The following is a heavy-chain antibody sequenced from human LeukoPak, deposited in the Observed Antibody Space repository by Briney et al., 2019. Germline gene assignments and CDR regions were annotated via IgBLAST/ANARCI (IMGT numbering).Heavy chain of an antibody. CDR3: AHSSSSNFDY. J-gene: IGHJ4*02. Sequence: SQTLSLTCAISGYSVSSNSAAWNWITQSPSRGLKWLGRTYYRSKWYNDYAVSVKSRITINPDTSKNQFSLQLNSVTPEDTAVYYCAHSSSSNFDYWGQGTLVTVSS. CDR1: GYSVSSNSAA. CDR2: TYYRSKWYN. D-gene: IGHD6-6*01. V-gene: IGHV6-1*01.